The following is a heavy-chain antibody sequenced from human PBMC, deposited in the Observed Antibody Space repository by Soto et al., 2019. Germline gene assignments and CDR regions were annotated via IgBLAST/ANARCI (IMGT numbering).Heavy chain of an antibody. Sequence: PSETLSLTCTVSGGSISSYYWSWIRQPAGKGLEWIGRIYTSGSTNYNPSLKSRVTMSVDTSKNQFSLKLSSVTAADTAVYYCARDSIAAGGTDYYYGMDVWGQGTRVTVSS. D-gene: IGHD6-13*01. J-gene: IGHJ6*02. CDR2: IYTSGST. CDR1: GGSISSYY. V-gene: IGHV4-4*07. CDR3: ARDSIAAGGTDYYYGMDV.